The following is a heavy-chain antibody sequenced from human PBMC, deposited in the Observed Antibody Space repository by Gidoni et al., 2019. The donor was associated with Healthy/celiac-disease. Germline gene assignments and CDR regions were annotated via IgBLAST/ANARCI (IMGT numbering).Heavy chain of an antibody. Sequence: QLQFQESGPGLVKPSETLSLTCTVSGGSISSSSYYWGWIRQPPGKGLEWIGSIYYSGSTYYNPSLKSRVTISVDTSKNQFSLKLSSVTAADTAVYYCASELRFLEWLLPGWGQGTLVTVSS. CDR2: IYYSGST. V-gene: IGHV4-39*01. CDR1: GGSISSSSYY. J-gene: IGHJ4*02. CDR3: ASELRFLEWLLPG. D-gene: IGHD3-3*01.